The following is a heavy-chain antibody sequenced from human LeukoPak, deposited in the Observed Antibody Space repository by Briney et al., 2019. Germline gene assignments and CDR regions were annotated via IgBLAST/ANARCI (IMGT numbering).Heavy chain of an antibody. J-gene: IGHJ4*02. CDR3: AKQGLPDY. V-gene: IGHV3-23*01. Sequence: WGSLRFSCSGAGLTGYGNYMSWDRQAPGNGLEAGSAISGSGGSTYYADSVKARFTISRDNSKKTLNLQMSSLRAEDTAVYYCAKQGLPDYCGQGNLVTVSS. D-gene: IGHD2-15*01. CDR2: ISGSGGST. CDR1: GLTGYGNY.